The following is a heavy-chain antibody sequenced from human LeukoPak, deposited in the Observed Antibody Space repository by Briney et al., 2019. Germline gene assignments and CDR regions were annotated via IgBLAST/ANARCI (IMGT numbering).Heavy chain of an antibody. V-gene: IGHV4-4*09. CDR1: GGSISSYY. CDR2: IYTGGST. J-gene: IGHJ6*03. Sequence: SETLSLTCTVSGGSISSYYWSWIRQPPGKGLEWIGYIYTGGSTNYNPSLKSRVTISVDTSKNQFSLKLSSVTAADTAVYYCARHYYMDVWGKGTTVTVSS. CDR3: ARHYYMDV.